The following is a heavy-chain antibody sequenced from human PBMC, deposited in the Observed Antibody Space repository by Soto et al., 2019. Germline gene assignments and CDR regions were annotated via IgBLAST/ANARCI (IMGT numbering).Heavy chain of an antibody. V-gene: IGHV3-66*01. CDR3: ARARVLRYFDWHFDY. J-gene: IGHJ4*02. CDR1: GFTVSSNY. D-gene: IGHD3-9*01. CDR2: IYSGGST. Sequence: GGSLRLSCAASGFTVSSNYMSWVRQAPGKGLEWVSVIYSGGSTYYADSVKGRFTISRDNSKNTLYLQMNSLRAEDTAVYYCARARVLRYFDWHFDYWGQGTLVTVSS.